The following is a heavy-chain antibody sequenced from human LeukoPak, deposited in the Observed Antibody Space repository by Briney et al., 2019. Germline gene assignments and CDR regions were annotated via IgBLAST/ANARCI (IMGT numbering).Heavy chain of an antibody. J-gene: IGHJ4*02. V-gene: IGHV1-18*01. CDR2: ISAYNGNT. D-gene: IGHD2-2*01. Sequence: ASVKVSCKASGYTFTGYGISWVRQAPGQGLEWMGWISAYNGNTNYAQKLQGRVTMTTDTSTSTAYMELRSLRSDDTAVYYCARAHRRYCSSTSCMGYFDYWGQGTLVTVSS. CDR1: GYTFTGYG. CDR3: ARAHRRYCSSTSCMGYFDY.